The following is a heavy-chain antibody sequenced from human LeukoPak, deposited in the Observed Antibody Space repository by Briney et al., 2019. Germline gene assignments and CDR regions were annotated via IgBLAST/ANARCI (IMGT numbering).Heavy chain of an antibody. D-gene: IGHD3-22*01. CDR2: INNSGST. CDR1: GGSFSGYY. J-gene: IGHJ4*02. CDR3: ARGNYYDSSGYYYVIGIDY. Sequence: SENQSLTCAVYGGSFSGYYWSWIRQPPGKGLEWIGEINNSGSTNYNPSLKSRVTISVDTSKNQFSLKLSSVTAADTAVYYCARGNYYDSSGYYYVIGIDYWSQGTLVTVSS. V-gene: IGHV4-34*01.